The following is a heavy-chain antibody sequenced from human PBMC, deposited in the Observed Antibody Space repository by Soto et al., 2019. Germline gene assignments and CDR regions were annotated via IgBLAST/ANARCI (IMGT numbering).Heavy chain of an antibody. J-gene: IGHJ4*02. Sequence: ASETLSLTCTVSGGSISSYYWSWIRQPPGKGLEWIGYIYYSGSTNYNPSLKSRVTISVDTSKNQFSLKLSSVTAADTAVYYCARRYCSGGSCYLFDYWGQGTLVTVSS. CDR3: ARRYCSGGSCYLFDY. CDR2: IYYSGST. D-gene: IGHD2-15*01. V-gene: IGHV4-59*08. CDR1: GGSISSYY.